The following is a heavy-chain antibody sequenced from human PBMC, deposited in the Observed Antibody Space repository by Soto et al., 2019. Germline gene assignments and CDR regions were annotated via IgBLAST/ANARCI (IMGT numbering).Heavy chain of an antibody. CDR3: VRQPGIVRAETPPDF. Sequence: GESLKISCKGSGYSFTSSWVGWVRQMPGKGLEWMGIIYPGDSDTSYSPSFQGQVTISADKSISTAYLPWSSLKASDTAMYNCVRQPGIVRAETPPDFWGQGTLVTVSS. CDR2: IYPGDSDT. CDR1: GYSFTSSW. V-gene: IGHV5-51*01. D-gene: IGHD3-22*01. J-gene: IGHJ4*02.